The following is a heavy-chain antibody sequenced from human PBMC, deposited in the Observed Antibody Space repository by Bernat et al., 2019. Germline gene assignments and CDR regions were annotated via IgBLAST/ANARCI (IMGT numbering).Heavy chain of an antibody. CDR3: ARSSSSSSGWFDP. Sequence: QVQLVQSGAEVKKPGSSVKVSCKASGGTFSSYAISWVRQAPGQGLEWMGRIIPILGIANYAQKFQGRVTITADKSTSTAYMELISLRSEDTAVYYCARSSSSSSGWFDPWGQGTLVTVSS. J-gene: IGHJ5*02. V-gene: IGHV1-69*04. CDR2: IIPILGIA. CDR1: GGTFSSYA. D-gene: IGHD6-6*01.